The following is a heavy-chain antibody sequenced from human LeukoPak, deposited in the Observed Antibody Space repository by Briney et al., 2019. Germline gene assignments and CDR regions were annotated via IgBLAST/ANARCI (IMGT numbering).Heavy chain of an antibody. J-gene: IGHJ4*02. Sequence: SQTLSLTCTVSGGSISSGSYYWSRIRQPAGKELEWIGRIYTTGSTNYSPSLKSRVTISADTSKNQLSLKLSSVTAADTAVYYCARGTCGGDCYSFDYWGQGTLVTVSS. CDR2: IYTTGST. CDR3: ARGTCGGDCYSFDY. CDR1: GGSISSGSYY. V-gene: IGHV4-61*02. D-gene: IGHD2-21*02.